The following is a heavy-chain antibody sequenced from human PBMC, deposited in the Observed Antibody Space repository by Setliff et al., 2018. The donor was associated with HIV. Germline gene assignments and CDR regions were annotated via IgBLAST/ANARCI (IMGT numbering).Heavy chain of an antibody. CDR1: GESLSDYY. D-gene: IGHD5-12*01. Sequence: SETLSLTCAVYGESLSDYYWSWIRQPPGKGLEWIGEINHNKSSDYNPSLKSRFTVSRDNAKNTLYLQMNSLRAEDTAVYYCARVASGYDYGWLDPWGQGTLVTVSS. CDR3: ARVASGYDYGWLDP. J-gene: IGHJ5*02. V-gene: IGHV4-34*01. CDR2: INHNKSS.